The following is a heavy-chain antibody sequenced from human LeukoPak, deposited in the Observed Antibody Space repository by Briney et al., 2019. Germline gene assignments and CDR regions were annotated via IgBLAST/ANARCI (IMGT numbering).Heavy chain of an antibody. CDR3: ARDLLEWYFDY. CDR1: GFTVSNNY. D-gene: IGHD3-3*01. J-gene: IGHJ4*02. V-gene: IGHV3-66*01. Sequence: PGGSLRLSCAASGFTVSNNYMSWVRQAPGKGLEWVSVIYSGGRTYYADSVKGRFTISRDNSKNTLYLQMNSLRAEDTAVYYCARDLLEWYFDYWGQGTLVTVSS. CDR2: IYSGGRT.